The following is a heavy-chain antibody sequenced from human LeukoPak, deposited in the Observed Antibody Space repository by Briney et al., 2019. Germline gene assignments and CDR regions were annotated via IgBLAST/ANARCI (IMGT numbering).Heavy chain of an antibody. Sequence: GRSLRLSCAASGFTFSSYGMHWVRQAPGKGLEWVAVISYDGSNKYYADSVKGRFTISRDNSKNTLYLQMNSLRAEDTAVYYCAKSQMANHYYYYGMDVWGQGTTVTVSS. J-gene: IGHJ6*02. CDR3: AKSQMANHYYYYGMDV. D-gene: IGHD5-24*01. CDR2: ISYDGSNK. V-gene: IGHV3-30*18. CDR1: GFTFSSYG.